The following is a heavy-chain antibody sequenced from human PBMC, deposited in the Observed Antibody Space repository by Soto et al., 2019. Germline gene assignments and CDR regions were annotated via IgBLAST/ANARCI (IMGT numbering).Heavy chain of an antibody. D-gene: IGHD1-26*01. J-gene: IGHJ6*02. CDR1: GFTFSSYW. Sequence: PGGSLRLSCAASGFTFSSYWMHWVRQAPGKGLVWVSRIDNAGSSVRYADSVKGRFTISRDNAKNTLYLQMNGLRAEDTAVYYCTRVGGSVSGMDVWGQGTTVTVSS. V-gene: IGHV3-74*01. CDR2: IDNAGSSV. CDR3: TRVGGSVSGMDV.